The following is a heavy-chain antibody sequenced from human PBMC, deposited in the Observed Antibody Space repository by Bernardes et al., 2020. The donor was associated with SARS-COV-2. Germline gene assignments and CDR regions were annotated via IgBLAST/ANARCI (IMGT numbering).Heavy chain of an antibody. CDR2: INPNTGGT. Sequence: ASVKVSCKASGYTFTDYFIHWVRQAPGQRLEWMGWINPNTGGTNYVQKFQGRVTMTRDTSNTTAYMELSWLGSDDTAIYYCARTRTTISTTGIPVDYWGQGTLVTVSS. J-gene: IGHJ4*02. CDR3: ARTRTTISTTGIPVDY. CDR1: GYTFTDYF. D-gene: IGHD2-21*02. V-gene: IGHV1-2*02.